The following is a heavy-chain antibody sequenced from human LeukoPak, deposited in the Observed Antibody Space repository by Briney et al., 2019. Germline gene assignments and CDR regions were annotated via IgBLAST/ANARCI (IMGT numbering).Heavy chain of an antibody. J-gene: IGHJ4*01. D-gene: IGHD3-22*01. Sequence: GGSLRLSCAASGFTFSSYAMSWVRQAPGKGLEWISAISGSGGSTYYADSVKGRFTISRDNSKNTLYLQMNSLRAEDTAVYYCARRSPYYDSSGYSDYWGQGTLVTVSS. CDR1: GFTFSSYA. V-gene: IGHV3-23*01. CDR3: ARRSPYYDSSGYSDY. CDR2: ISGSGGST.